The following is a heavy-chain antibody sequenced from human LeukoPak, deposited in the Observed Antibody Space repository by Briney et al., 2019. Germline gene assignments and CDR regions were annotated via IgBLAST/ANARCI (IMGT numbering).Heavy chain of an antibody. J-gene: IGHJ3*02. CDR3: ASSRDGGAFDI. CDR2: IYYSGST. CDR1: GGSISSYY. V-gene: IGHV4-59*01. D-gene: IGHD4-23*01. Sequence: SETLSLTCTVSGGSISSYYWSWIRQPPGKGLEWIGYIYYSGSTNYNPSLKSRVTISVDTSKNQFSLKLSSVTAADTAVYYCASSRDGGAFDIWGQGTMVTVSS.